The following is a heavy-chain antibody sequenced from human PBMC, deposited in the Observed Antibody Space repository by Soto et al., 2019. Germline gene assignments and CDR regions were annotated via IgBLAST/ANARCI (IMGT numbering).Heavy chain of an antibody. J-gene: IGHJ4*02. CDR1: GYTFTSYG. CDR3: ARDTDYVWGSYRLHASDY. D-gene: IGHD3-16*02. V-gene: IGHV1-18*01. Sequence: ASVKVSCKASGYTFTSYGISWVRQAPGQGIEWMGWISAYNGNTNYAQKLQGRVTMTTDTSTSTAYMELRCLRSDDTAVYYCARDTDYVWGSYRLHASDYWGQGTLVTVSS. CDR2: ISAYNGNT.